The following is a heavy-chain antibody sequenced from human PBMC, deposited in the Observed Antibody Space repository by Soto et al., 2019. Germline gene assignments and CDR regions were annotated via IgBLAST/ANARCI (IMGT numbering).Heavy chain of an antibody. Sequence: GASVKVSCKASGYTFTGYYMHWVRQAPGQGLEWMGWINPNSGGTNYAQKFQGRVTMTRDTSISTAYMELSRLRSDDTAVYYCARVKETDPALGMDVWGQGTTVTVSS. CDR3: ARVKETDPALGMDV. V-gene: IGHV1-2*02. CDR2: INPNSGGT. CDR1: GYTFTGYY. J-gene: IGHJ6*02.